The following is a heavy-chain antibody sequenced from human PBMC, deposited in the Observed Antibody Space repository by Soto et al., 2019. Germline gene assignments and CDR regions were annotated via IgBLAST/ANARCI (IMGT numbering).Heavy chain of an antibody. CDR1: GYTFTSYA. V-gene: IGHV1-3*01. CDR3: ERSVVVPTAPDY. CDR2: INAGNGNT. D-gene: IGHD2-2*01. J-gene: IGHJ4*02. Sequence: QVQLVQSGAEVKKPGASVKVSCKASGYTFTSYAMHWVRQAPGQRLEWMGWINAGNGNTKYSQKFQGRVTITSDTAASTGYRERSRLRSEDTAGYYCERSVVVPTAPDYWGQGTLVTVSS.